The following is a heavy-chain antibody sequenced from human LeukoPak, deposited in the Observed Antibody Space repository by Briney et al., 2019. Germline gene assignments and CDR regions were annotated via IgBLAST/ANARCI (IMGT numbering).Heavy chain of an antibody. CDR2: INHSGST. D-gene: IGHD3-10*01. V-gene: IGHV4-34*01. CDR3: ARGHKGSGSYIGY. J-gene: IGHJ4*02. Sequence: PSETLSLTCAVYGGSFSGYYWSWIRQPPGKGLEWMGEINHSGSTNYNPSLKSRVTISVDTSKNQFSLKLSSVTAADTAVYYCARGHKGSGSYIGYWGQGTLVTVSS. CDR1: GGSFSGYY.